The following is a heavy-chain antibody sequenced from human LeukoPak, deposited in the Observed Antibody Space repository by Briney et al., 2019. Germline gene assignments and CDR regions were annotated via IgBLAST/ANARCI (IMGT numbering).Heavy chain of an antibody. D-gene: IGHD4-11*01. V-gene: IGHV1-69*05. J-gene: IGHJ4*02. CDR3: ATTKYSNYDFDY. CDR1: GGTFSSYA. CDR2: IIPIFGTA. Sequence: ASVKASCKASGGTFSSYAISWVRRAPGQGLEWMGGIIPIFGTANYAQKFQGRVTITTDESTSTAYMELSSLRSEDTAVYYCATTKYSNYDFDYWGQGTLVTVSS.